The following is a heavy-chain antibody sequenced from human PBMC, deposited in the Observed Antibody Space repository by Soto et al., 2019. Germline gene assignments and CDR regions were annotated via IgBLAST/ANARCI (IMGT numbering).Heavy chain of an antibody. CDR3: ARGGDVVATRRVGY. J-gene: IGHJ4*02. Sequence: PGGSLRLSCAASGFTFSSYAMNWVRQAPGKGLEWVSVISGSGGSTAYADSVKGRFTISRDNSNNTLFLQMNSLRAEDTAVFYCARGGDVVATRRVGYWGQGTQVTVSS. V-gene: IGHV3-23*01. CDR2: ISGSGGST. CDR1: GFTFSSYA. D-gene: IGHD5-12*01.